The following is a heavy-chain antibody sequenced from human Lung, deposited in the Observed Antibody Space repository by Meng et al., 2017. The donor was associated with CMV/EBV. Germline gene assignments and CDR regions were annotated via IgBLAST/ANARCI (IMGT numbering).Heavy chain of an antibody. CDR2: MNPESGNT. D-gene: IGHD2-2*01. CDR1: GYTFTSYD. Sequence: ASXXVSXKASGYTFTSYDIRWVRQATGQGLEWMGWMNPESGNTGYARKFRGRVTFTRSTSITTAYMELTSLRSEDTAVYYCARATRNQLLSDNWDQGTLVNVSS. V-gene: IGHV1-8*01. J-gene: IGHJ4*02. CDR3: ARATRNQLLSDN.